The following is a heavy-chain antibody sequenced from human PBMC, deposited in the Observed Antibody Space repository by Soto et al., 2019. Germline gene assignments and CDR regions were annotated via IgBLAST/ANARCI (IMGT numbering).Heavy chain of an antibody. D-gene: IGHD5-18*01. Sequence: TLSLTCTVSGGSIKNYYWSWIRRPPGKGLEWIGSIYYGGSTNYNPSLKSRVTISVDTSKNQFSLKLSSVTAEDTAVYYCATSPSSDDRIQLWLPPGYWGQGTLVTVSS. CDR2: IYYGGST. V-gene: IGHV4-59*01. CDR3: ATSPSSDDRIQLWLPPGY. J-gene: IGHJ4*02. CDR1: GGSIKNYY.